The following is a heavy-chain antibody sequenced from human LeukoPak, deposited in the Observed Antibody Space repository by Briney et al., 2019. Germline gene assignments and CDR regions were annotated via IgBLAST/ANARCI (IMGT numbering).Heavy chain of an antibody. Sequence: ASVKVSCKVSGYTLSELSMHWVRQSPGKGLEWMGGFDVAETDTIYAQRFQGRVTMTEDTSTDTAYMELNSLSSEDTAVYYCSSSGVEEWQGLHFWGQGTLVTVSS. V-gene: IGHV1-24*01. J-gene: IGHJ4*02. CDR2: FDVAETDT. CDR3: SSSGVEEWQGLHF. D-gene: IGHD3-3*01. CDR1: GYTLSELS.